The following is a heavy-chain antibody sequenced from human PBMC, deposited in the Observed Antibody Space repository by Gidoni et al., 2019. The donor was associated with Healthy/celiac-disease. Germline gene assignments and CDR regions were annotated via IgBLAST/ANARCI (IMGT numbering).Heavy chain of an antibody. CDR1: GCTFSSYA. CDR3: ASVESGNSDDFDI. V-gene: IGHV1-69*06. J-gene: IGHJ3*02. CDR2: IIPIFGTA. D-gene: IGHD3-3*01. Sequence: QLQLVQSGAEVKKPGSSVKVSCKASGCTFSSYAISRVRQAHGEGLEWMGGIIPIFGTANYAQKFQGRVTITAEKSTSTAYMELSSLSSEDTAVYYCASVESGNSDDFDIWGQGTMVTVFS.